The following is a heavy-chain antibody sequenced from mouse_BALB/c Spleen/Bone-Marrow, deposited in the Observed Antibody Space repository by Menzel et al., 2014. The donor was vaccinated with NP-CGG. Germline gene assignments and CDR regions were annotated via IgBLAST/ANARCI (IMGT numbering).Heavy chain of an antibody. CDR1: GYTFTDYA. D-gene: IGHD1-1*01. V-gene: IGHV1-67*01. Sequence: QVQLQQSGPELVRPGVSVKISCKGSGYTFTDYAMHWVKQSHAKSLEWIGVINTYSGNTNYNQNFKDKATMTVDKSSSTAFMELARLTYEDSAIYYCAGEGYASPAWFAYWGQGTLVTVSA. J-gene: IGHJ3*01. CDR2: INTYSGNT. CDR3: AGEGYASPAWFAY.